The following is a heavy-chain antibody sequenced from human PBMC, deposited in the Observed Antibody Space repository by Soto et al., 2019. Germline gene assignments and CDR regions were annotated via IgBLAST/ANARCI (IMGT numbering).Heavy chain of an antibody. CDR2: IRVYNSHT. J-gene: IGHJ6*02. D-gene: IGHD2-8*01. CDR3: ALADGNASVYYGRDV. Sequence: QVKLVQSGDEVKKPGASVKVSCKASGYTFTNYVINWVRQAPGQGLEWMGWIRVYNSHTKYAQKLQGRVTISTDTCTISAYSELRSLRPDDRAVYYCALADGNASVYYGRDVWGQGTTVTVSS. V-gene: IGHV1-18*01. CDR1: GYTFTNYV.